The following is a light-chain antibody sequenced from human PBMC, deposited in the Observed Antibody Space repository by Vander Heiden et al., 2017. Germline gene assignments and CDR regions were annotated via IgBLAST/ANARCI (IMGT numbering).Light chain of an antibody. CDR1: QSIDYW. V-gene: IGKV1-5*03. CDR2: QAA. Sequence: SQMTQYPSTLSASVGDRVTITCRASQSIDYWLAWYQQKPGKAPKLLIYQAASLETGVPSRFSGSGSGTEFTLTINSLQPDDFATYYCQHYDSSSRTFGQVTKVEI. CDR3: QHYDSSSRT. J-gene: IGKJ1*01.